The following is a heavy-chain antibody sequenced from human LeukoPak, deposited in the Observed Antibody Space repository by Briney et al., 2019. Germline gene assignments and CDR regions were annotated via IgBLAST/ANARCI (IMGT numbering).Heavy chain of an antibody. V-gene: IGHV4-31*03. Sequence: PSQILSLTCTVSCGSISSGVYYWSGIRQHPGKGLEWIGYSYYSGSTYYNPSLKVRVTRSVATSKNQLSLQLSSVTAADTAVYYCARVRITMVRGVTDNWFDPWGQGTLVTVSS. CDR3: ARVRITMVRGVTDNWFDP. J-gene: IGHJ5*02. D-gene: IGHD3-10*01. CDR2: SYYSGST. CDR1: CGSISSGVYY.